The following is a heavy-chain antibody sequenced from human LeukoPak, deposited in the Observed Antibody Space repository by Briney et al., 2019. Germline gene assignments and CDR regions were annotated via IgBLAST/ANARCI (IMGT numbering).Heavy chain of an antibody. Sequence: SETLSLTCTVSGGSISSGGYYWSWIRQHPGKGLEWIGYIYYSGSTYYNPSLKSRVTISVDTSKNQFSLKLSSVTAADTAVYYCARVRSYYDSSGYIGAFGIWGQGTMVTVSS. CDR3: ARVRSYYDSSGYIGAFGI. CDR2: IYYSGST. J-gene: IGHJ3*02. D-gene: IGHD3-22*01. CDR1: GGSISSGGYY. V-gene: IGHV4-31*03.